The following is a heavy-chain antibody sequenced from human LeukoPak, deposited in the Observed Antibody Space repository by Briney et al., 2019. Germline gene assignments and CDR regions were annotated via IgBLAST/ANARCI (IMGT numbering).Heavy chain of an antibody. CDR2: ISYDGSNK. Sequence: GRSLRLSCAASGFTFSSYAMHWVRQAPGKGLEWVAVISYDGSNKYYADSVKGRFTISRDNSKNTLYLQMNSLRAEDTAVYYCARDCFPGGVDYWGQGTLVTVPS. CDR1: GFTFSSYA. V-gene: IGHV3-30*01. J-gene: IGHJ4*02. D-gene: IGHD2-21*01. CDR3: ARDCFPGGVDY.